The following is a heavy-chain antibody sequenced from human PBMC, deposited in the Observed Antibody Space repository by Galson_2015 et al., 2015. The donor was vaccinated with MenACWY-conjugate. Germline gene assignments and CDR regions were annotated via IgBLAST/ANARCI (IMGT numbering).Heavy chain of an antibody. D-gene: IGHD1-26*01. V-gene: IGHV3-23*01. Sequence: SLRLSCAASGFTFSSYAMSWVRQAPGKGLEWVSAISGSGGSTYYADSVKGRFTISRDNSKNTLYLQMNSLRAEDTAVYYCAKDRLAVGATGGPPADAFDIWGQGTMVTVSS. J-gene: IGHJ3*02. CDR2: ISGSGGST. CDR3: AKDRLAVGATGGPPADAFDI. CDR1: GFTFSSYA.